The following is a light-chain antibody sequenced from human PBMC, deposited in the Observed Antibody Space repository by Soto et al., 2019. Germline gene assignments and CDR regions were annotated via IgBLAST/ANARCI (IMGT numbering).Light chain of an antibody. Sequence: EIVLTQSPGTLSLSPGERATLSCRASQTLPNSFLAWYQQRPGQAPRLLISGASSRATGIPDRFSGSGSETDFTLSISRLETEDSAVYYCQQYDGSPPWTFGQGTKVEIK. CDR3: QQYDGSPPWT. J-gene: IGKJ1*01. CDR1: QTLPNSF. V-gene: IGKV3-20*01. CDR2: GAS.